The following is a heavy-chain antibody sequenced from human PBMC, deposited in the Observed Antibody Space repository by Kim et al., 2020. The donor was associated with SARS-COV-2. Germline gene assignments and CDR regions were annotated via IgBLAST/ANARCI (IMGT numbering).Heavy chain of an antibody. D-gene: IGHD3-22*01. J-gene: IGHJ4*02. Sequence: VKGRFTISRDNAKNSLYLQMNSLRAEDTAVYYCAGYYYDSSGYYGEYFDYWGQGTLVTVSS. V-gene: IGHV3-11*03. CDR3: AGYYYDSSGYYGEYFDY.